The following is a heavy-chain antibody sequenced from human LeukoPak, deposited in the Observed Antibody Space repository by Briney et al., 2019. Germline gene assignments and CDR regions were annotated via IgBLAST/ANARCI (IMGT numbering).Heavy chain of an antibody. J-gene: IGHJ3*02. CDR2: IYYSGST. D-gene: IGHD3-10*01. Sequence: PSETLSLTCTVSGGSISISSYYWSWIRQPPGKGLEWIGYIYYSGSTNYNPSLKSRVTISVDTSKNQFSLKLSSVTAADTAVYYCARARGILWFGELIAFDIWGQGTMVTVSS. CDR1: GGSISISSYY. V-gene: IGHV4-61*01. CDR3: ARARGILWFGELIAFDI.